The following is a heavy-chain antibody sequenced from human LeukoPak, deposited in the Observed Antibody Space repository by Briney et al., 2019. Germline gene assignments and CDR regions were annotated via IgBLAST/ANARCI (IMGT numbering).Heavy chain of an antibody. D-gene: IGHD6-6*01. J-gene: IGHJ4*02. CDR1: GFTFSIYA. Sequence: GGSLRLSCTASGFTFSIYAMGWVRQAPGKGLEWGSAITESGGDTYHADSVKGRLTISRDNSKNTLYLQMNSLRVEHTAVYYCAKGSSSSRPYYFDFWGQGTLVTVSS. CDR3: AKGSSSSRPYYFDF. V-gene: IGHV3-23*01. CDR2: ITESGGDT.